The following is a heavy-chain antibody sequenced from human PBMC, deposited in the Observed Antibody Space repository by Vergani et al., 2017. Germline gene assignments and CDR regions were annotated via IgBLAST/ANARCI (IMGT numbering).Heavy chain of an antibody. CDR1: GFSFTSYG. D-gene: IGHD1-1*01. CDR3: ARDIVWNDGSFDL. Sequence: VRLVESGGGVVQPGRSLRLSCAASGFSFTSYGMHWVRQPPGKGLEWVASIPSSGSPIYYADSIRGRFTISRDNANDALFLQLTSLRDEDTAVYYCARDIVWNDGSFDLWGQGTMVTVSS. CDR2: IPSSGSPI. J-gene: IGHJ3*01. V-gene: IGHV3-21*06.